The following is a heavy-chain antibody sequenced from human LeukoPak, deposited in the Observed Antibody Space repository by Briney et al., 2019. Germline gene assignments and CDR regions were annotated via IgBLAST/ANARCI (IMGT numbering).Heavy chain of an antibody. Sequence: GASVKVSCKASGYTFTSYGISWVRQAPGQGLEWMGWISAYNGSTNYAQKFQGRVTITRDTSANTAYVELSSLRSEDTAVYYCAREHDFLTYYSFDYWGQGTLVTVSS. V-gene: IGHV1-18*01. D-gene: IGHD3-9*01. J-gene: IGHJ4*02. CDR1: GYTFTSYG. CDR2: ISAYNGST. CDR3: AREHDFLTYYSFDY.